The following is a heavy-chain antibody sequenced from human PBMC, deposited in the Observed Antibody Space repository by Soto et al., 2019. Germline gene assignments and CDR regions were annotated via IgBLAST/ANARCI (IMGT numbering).Heavy chain of an antibody. CDR1: GGSIISGGYY. CDR2: IYYSGST. D-gene: IGHD3-10*01. CDR3: ARNQVYYYGSGSYPYYFDY. Sequence: SETLSLTCTVSGGSIISGGYYFICIRQRPGNGLEWIGYIYYSGSTYYNPSLKSRVTISVDTSKNQFSLKLSSVTAADTAVYYCARNQVYYYGSGSYPYYFDYWGQGTLVTVSS. J-gene: IGHJ4*02. V-gene: IGHV4-31*03.